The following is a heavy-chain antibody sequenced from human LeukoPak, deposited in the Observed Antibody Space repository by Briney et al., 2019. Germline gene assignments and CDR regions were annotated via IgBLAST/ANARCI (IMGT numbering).Heavy chain of an antibody. CDR1: GFTFSSTG. CDR2: ISYDGSNK. Sequence: GGSLRLSCAASGFTFSSTGMHWVRQAPGKGLEWVAVISYDGSNKYYADSVKGRFTISRDNSKNTLYLQMNSLRAEDTAVYYCAKDKASGGRWLQPYYFDYWGQGTLVTVSS. D-gene: IGHD5-24*01. V-gene: IGHV3-30*18. CDR3: AKDKASGGRWLQPYYFDY. J-gene: IGHJ4*02.